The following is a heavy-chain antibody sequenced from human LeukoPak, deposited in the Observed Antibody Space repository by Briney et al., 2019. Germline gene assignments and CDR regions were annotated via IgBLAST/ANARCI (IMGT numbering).Heavy chain of an antibody. CDR2: IIPIFGTA. J-gene: IGHJ3*02. CDR1: GYTFTTYG. CDR3: ARSVDTAVDDAFDI. Sequence: ASVKVSCKASGYTFTTYGISWVRQAPGQGLEWMGGIIPIFGTANYAQKFQGRVTITADESTSTAYMELSSLRSEDTAVYYCARSVDTAVDDAFDIWGQGTMVTVSS. V-gene: IGHV1-69*13. D-gene: IGHD5-18*01.